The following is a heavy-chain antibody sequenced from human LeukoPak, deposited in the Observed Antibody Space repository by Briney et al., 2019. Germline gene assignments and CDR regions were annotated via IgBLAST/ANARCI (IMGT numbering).Heavy chain of an antibody. J-gene: IGHJ6*03. CDR2: IIPVFGTT. Sequence: SVKVSCKASGGTLSNNVVSWVRQAPGQGLEWMGDIIPVFGTTSYAQKFQGRVTMTRDMSTSTVYMELSSLRSEDTAVYYCARRTTVVTQDYYYYYYMDVWGKGTTVTVSS. V-gene: IGHV1-69*05. CDR3: ARRTTVVTQDYYYYYYMDV. D-gene: IGHD4-23*01. CDR1: GGTLSNNV.